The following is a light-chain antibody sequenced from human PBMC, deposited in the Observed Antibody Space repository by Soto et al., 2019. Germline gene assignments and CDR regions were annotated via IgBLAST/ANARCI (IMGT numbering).Light chain of an antibody. CDR2: EVT. CDR1: SGDIGSYNR. Sequence: QSALTQPASVSGSPGQSITISCTGTSGDIGSYNRVSWYQQHPGKAPKLIIYEVTDRPSGVSNRFSGSKSGNTASLTISGLXXEXXXXXYCXSYTNINTRACVFGTGTKVTVL. J-gene: IGLJ1*01. CDR3: XSYTNINTRACV. V-gene: IGLV2-14*01.